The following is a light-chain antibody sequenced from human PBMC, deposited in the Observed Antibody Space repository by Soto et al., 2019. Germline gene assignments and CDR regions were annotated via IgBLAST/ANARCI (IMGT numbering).Light chain of an antibody. V-gene: IGKV3-11*01. CDR3: QQRSDWPWT. J-gene: IGKJ1*01. CDR1: QSVSSN. CDR2: DVS. Sequence: EIWMTQSPATLSLSPGEISTLSCGASQSVSSNLAWYQQKPGQAPRLLVYDVSNRAAGIPTRFSGGGSGTDFTLTISNVEPEDFAVYYCQQRSDWPWTFGQGTKVDIK.